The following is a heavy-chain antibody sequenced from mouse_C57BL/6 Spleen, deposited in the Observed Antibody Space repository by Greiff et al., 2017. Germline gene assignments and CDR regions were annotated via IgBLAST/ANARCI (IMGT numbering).Heavy chain of an antibody. CDR3: ARSYSNYCYFDV. CDR1: GFTFSDYG. Sequence: EVQLQESGGGLVKPGGSLKLSCAASGFTFSDYGMHWVRQAPEKGLEWVAYISSGSSTIYYADTVKGRFTISRDNAKNTLFLQMTSLRSEDTAMYYCARSYSNYCYFDVWGTGTTVTVSS. J-gene: IGHJ1*03. CDR2: ISSGSSTI. V-gene: IGHV5-17*01. D-gene: IGHD2-5*01.